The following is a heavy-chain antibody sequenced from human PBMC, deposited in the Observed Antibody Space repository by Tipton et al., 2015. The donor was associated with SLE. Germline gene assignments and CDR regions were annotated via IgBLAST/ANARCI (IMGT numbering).Heavy chain of an antibody. CDR3: ARGLSSWYKGHYFDY. CDR2: IYYSGST. CDR1: GGSISSSSYY. J-gene: IGHJ4*02. D-gene: IGHD6-13*01. Sequence: TLSLTCTVSGGSISSSSYYWGWIRQPPGKGLEWIGSIYYSGSTYYNPSLKSRVTISEDTSKNQFSLKLSSVTAADTAVYYCARGLSSWYKGHYFDYWGQGTLVTVSS. V-gene: IGHV4-39*01.